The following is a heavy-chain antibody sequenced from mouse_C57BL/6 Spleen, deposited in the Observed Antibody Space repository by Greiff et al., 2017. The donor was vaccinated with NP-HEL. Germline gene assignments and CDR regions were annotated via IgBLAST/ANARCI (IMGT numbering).Heavy chain of an antibody. CDR3: ARGGYGSSPFYAMDY. D-gene: IGHD1-1*01. CDR1: GYAFSSSW. CDR2: IYPGDGDT. Sequence: QVQLKESGPELVKPGASVKISCKASGYAFSSSWMNWVKQRPGKGLEWIGRIYPGDGDTNYNGKFKGKATLTADKSSSTAYMQLSSLTSEDSAVYFCARGGYGSSPFYAMDYWCQGTSVTVSS. J-gene: IGHJ4*01. V-gene: IGHV1-82*01.